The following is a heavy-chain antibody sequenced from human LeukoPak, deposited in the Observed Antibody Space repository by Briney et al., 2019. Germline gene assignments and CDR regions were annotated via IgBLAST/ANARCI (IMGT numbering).Heavy chain of an antibody. CDR1: GGSISGSY. D-gene: IGHD4-17*01. Sequence: PSETLSLTCSVSGGSISGSYWSWIRQPPGKGLEWSAYMYNSGSTNYKPSLKSRATISIDTSKKQFSLKLSSLTAAQPAFLSWRGIESYGDYGYWGQGILVTVSS. V-gene: IGHV4-59*01. CDR2: MYNSGST. J-gene: IGHJ4*02. CDR3: RGIESYGDYGY.